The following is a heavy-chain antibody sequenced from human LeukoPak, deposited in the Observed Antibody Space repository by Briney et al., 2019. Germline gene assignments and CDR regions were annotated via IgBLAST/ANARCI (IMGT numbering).Heavy chain of an antibody. D-gene: IGHD5-12*01. CDR2: IFCDGNA. Sequence: SETLSLLCTVPVGSISSGTYFWGWIRQSPGKGLEWIGSIFCDGNAFYNPSLKSRVSISADTSKNQFSLKLSSVTDADTAVYYCARHTDRGVGYIYGMDVWGQGATVTVSS. CDR3: ARHTDRGVGYIYGMDV. J-gene: IGHJ6*02. V-gene: IGHV4-39*01. CDR1: VGSISSGTYF.